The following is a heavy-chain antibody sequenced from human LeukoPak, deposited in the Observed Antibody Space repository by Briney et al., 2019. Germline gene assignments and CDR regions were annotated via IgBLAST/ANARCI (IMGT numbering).Heavy chain of an antibody. V-gene: IGHV4-61*02. CDR3: ARGPYKHDGSGAFDI. J-gene: IGHJ3*02. D-gene: IGHD3-22*01. Sequence: SETLSLTCTVSGDSISSGNYYWSWIRQPAGKGLEWIGRIYTSGSTNYNPSLKSRVTISVVTSKNQFSLKLTSVTAADTAVYYCARGPYKHDGSGAFDIWGQGTMVTVSS. CDR2: IYTSGST. CDR1: GDSISSGNYY.